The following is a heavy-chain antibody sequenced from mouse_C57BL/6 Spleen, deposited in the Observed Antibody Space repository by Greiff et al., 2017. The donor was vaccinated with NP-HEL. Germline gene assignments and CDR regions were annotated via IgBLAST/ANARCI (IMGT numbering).Heavy chain of an antibody. V-gene: IGHV1-78*01. D-gene: IGHD2-5*01. CDR3: ASYSNTRYYAMDY. Sequence: VQLQQSDAELVKPGASVKISCKVSGYTFTDHTIHWMKQRPEQGLEWIGYIYPRDGSTKYNEKFKGKATLTADKSSSTAYMQLNSLTSEDSAVYFYASYSNTRYYAMDYWGQGTSVTVSS. J-gene: IGHJ4*01. CDR1: GYTFTDHT. CDR2: IYPRDGST.